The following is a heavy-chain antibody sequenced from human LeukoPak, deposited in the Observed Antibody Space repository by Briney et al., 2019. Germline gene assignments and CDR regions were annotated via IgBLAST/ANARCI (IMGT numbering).Heavy chain of an antibody. CDR2: IKQDGSEK. V-gene: IGHV3-7*01. CDR3: ARGCSGGSCRYNWFDP. J-gene: IGHJ5*02. Sequence: GESLRLSCAASGFPFSTFWMSWVRQAPGKGLEWVAKIKQDGSEKYYVDSVKGRFTISRDNAKNSLYLQMNSLRAEDTAVYYCARGCSGGSCRYNWFDPWGQGTLVTVSS. D-gene: IGHD2-15*01. CDR1: GFPFSTFW.